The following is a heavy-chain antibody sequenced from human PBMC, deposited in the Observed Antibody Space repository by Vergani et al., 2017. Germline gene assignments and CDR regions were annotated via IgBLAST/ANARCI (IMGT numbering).Heavy chain of an antibody. CDR2: IYYSGST. Sequence: QVQLQESGPGLVKPSETLSLTCTVSGGSISSYYWSWIRQPPGKGLEWIGYIYYSGSTNYNPSLKRRVTISVDTSKNQFSLKLSSVTAADTAVYYCARGVSGCGGDCYDPWGQGTLVTVSS. CDR1: GGSISSYY. V-gene: IGHV4-59*01. CDR3: ARGVSGCGGDCYDP. D-gene: IGHD2-21*01. J-gene: IGHJ5*02.